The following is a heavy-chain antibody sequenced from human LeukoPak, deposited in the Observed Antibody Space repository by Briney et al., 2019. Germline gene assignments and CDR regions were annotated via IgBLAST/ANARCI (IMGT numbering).Heavy chain of an antibody. CDR1: GFTFSSYG. D-gene: IGHD3-10*01. CDR3: ASSFGDYQRGLNYFDY. V-gene: IGHV3-30*03. J-gene: IGHJ4*02. Sequence: PGGSLRLSCAASGFTFSSYGMHWVRQAPGKGLEWVAVISYDGSNKYYADSVKGRFTISRDNSKNTLYLQMNSLRAEDTAVYFCASSFGDYQRGLNYFDYWGQGTLVTVSS. CDR2: ISYDGSNK.